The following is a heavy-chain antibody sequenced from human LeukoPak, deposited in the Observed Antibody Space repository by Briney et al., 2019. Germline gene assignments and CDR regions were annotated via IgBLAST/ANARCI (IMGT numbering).Heavy chain of an antibody. CDR1: GSTFSSYG. CDR3: AKVSRRAWIQLWSEGDFDY. V-gene: IGHV3-23*01. CDR2: ISGSGGST. Sequence: GGSLRLSCAASGSTFSSYGMSWVRQAPGKGLEWVSAISGSGGSTYYADSVKGRFTISRDNSKNTLYLQMNSLRAEDTAVYYCAKVSRRAWIQLWSEGDFDYWGQGTLVTVSS. J-gene: IGHJ4*02. D-gene: IGHD5-18*01.